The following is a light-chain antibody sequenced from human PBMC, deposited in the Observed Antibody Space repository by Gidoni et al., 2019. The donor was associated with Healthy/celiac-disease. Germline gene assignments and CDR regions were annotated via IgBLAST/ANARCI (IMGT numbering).Light chain of an antibody. Sequence: IALTQSPGTLSLSPGERATLSCRASQSVRSSYLAWYQQKPGQAPRLLIYGASSRATGSPDRFSGSGSGTDFTLTISRLEPEDFAVYYCQQYGSSPLTFGGGTKVEIK. V-gene: IGKV3-20*01. CDR3: QQYGSSPLT. J-gene: IGKJ4*01. CDR2: GAS. CDR1: QSVRSSY.